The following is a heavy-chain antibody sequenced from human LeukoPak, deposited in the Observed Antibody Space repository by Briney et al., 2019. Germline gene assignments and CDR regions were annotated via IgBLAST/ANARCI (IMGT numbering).Heavy chain of an antibody. CDR2: ISYDGKNE. CDR3: ASEQLTYSSSSGVDY. D-gene: IGHD6-6*01. CDR1: GFTFSNFG. Sequence: GRSLRLSCAASGFTFSNFGMHWVRQAPGKGLEWVAVISYDGKNEYYTDSVKGRFTVSRDNAKNTLYLQMNSLRAEDTAVYYCASEQLTYSSSSGVDYWGQGTLVTVSS. V-gene: IGHV3-30*03. J-gene: IGHJ4*02.